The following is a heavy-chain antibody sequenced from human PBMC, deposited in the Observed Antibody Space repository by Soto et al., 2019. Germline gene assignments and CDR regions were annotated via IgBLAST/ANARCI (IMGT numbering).Heavy chain of an antibody. CDR1: GFTFSSYA. V-gene: IGHV3-23*01. CDR3: AKALTIFGVVIIPYFDY. J-gene: IGHJ4*02. Sequence: GGSLRLSCAASGFTFSSYAMSWVRQAPGKGLEWVSAISGSGGSTYYADSVKGRFTISRDNSKNTLYLQMNSLRAEDTAVYYCAKALTIFGVVIIPYFDYWGQGTLVTSPQ. D-gene: IGHD3-3*01. CDR2: ISGSGGST.